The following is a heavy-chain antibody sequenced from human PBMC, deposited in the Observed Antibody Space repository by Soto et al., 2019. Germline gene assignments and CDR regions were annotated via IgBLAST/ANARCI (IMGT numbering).Heavy chain of an antibody. Sequence: QVQLQESGPGLVRPSETLSLTCTVSSDSISSYYWIWIRQSPGKGLEWIGYTDYSGNTNYNPSLKSRVTIPGDTSKNRFSLRLSSVTAAEPAVYYWGGAVGDPLYYLDYWGQGTLVTVSS. V-gene: IGHV4-59*08. CDR2: TDYSGNT. J-gene: IGHJ4*02. CDR1: SDSISSYY. CDR3: GGAVGDPLYYLDY. D-gene: IGHD6-19*01.